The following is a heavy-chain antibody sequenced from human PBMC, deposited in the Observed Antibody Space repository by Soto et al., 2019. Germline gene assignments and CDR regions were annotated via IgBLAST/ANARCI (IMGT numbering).Heavy chain of an antibody. CDR3: ARGRKATRFLEWLRKDWYFDL. V-gene: IGHV2-26*01. CDR2: IFSNDEK. CDR1: GFSLSNARMG. J-gene: IGHJ2*01. Sequence: QVTLKESGPVLVKPTETLTLTCTVSGFSLSNARMGVSWIRQPPGKALEWLAHIFSNDEKSYSTSLKSRLTISKDTSKSQVVLTMTNMDPVDTATYYCARGRKATRFLEWLRKDWYFDLWGRGTLVTVSS. D-gene: IGHD3-3*01.